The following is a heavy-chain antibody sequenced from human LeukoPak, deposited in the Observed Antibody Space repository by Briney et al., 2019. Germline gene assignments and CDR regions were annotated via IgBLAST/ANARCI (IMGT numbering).Heavy chain of an antibody. CDR3: AREEVVAGNWFDP. CDR1: GYTFTSYD. CDR2: MNPNSGNT. Sequence: ASVKVSCKASGYTFTSYDINWVRQATGQGLEWMGWMNPNSGNTGYAQKLQGRVTMTTDTSTSTAYMELRSLRSDDTAVYYCAREEVVAGNWFDPWGQGTLVTVSS. V-gene: IGHV1-8*01. J-gene: IGHJ5*02. D-gene: IGHD2-15*01.